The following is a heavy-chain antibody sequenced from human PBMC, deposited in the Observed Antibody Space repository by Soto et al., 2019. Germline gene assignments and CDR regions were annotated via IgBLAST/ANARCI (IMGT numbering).Heavy chain of an antibody. CDR1: GFTFSNYG. D-gene: IGHD1-7*01. CDR2: ISYDGSKT. Sequence: QVQLAESGGGVVQPGRSLRLSCAASGFTFSNYGMHWVRQAPGKGLEWVAIISYDGSKTYYADSVKGRFTISRDNSKNTRYLQMNSLRAEDTAVYYCAKVANFRDDYYYGMDVWGQGTTVTSP. CDR3: AKVANFRDDYYYGMDV. J-gene: IGHJ6*02. V-gene: IGHV3-30*18.